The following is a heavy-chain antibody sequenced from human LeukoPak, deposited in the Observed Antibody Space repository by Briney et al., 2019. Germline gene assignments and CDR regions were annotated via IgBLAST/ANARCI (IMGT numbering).Heavy chain of an antibody. CDR1: GGTFSSYA. CDR3: ASASESFDY. Sequence: GASVKVSCKASGGTFSSYAISWVQQAPGQGLEWMGRIIPIFGIANYAQKFQGRVTITADKSTSTAYMELSSLRSEDTAVYYCASASESFDYWGQGTLVTVSS. V-gene: IGHV1-69*04. J-gene: IGHJ4*02. CDR2: IIPIFGIA.